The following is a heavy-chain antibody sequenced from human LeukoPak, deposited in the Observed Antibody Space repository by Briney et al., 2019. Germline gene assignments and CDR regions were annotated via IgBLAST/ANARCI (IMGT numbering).Heavy chain of an antibody. CDR2: INHSGST. V-gene: IGHV4-34*01. J-gene: IGHJ4*02. Sequence: SETLSLTCAVYGGSFSGYYWSWIRQPPGKGLEWIGEINHSGSTNYNPSLKSRVTISVDTSKNQFSLKLSSVTATDTAVYYCARLRSFRDGYNYWGQGTLVTVSS. CDR3: ARLRSFRDGYNY. D-gene: IGHD5-24*01. CDR1: GGSFSGYY.